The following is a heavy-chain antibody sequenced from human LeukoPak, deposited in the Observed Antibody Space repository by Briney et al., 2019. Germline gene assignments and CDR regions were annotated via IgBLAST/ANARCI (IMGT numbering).Heavy chain of an antibody. Sequence: GRSLRLSCAVSGFTLSAYSMHWVRQTPGKGLEWLAVISYDKDKECYADSVRGRFTISRDNSRDTLYLQLSSLRPEDTAVYYCARDPFGGKIFDFWGQGTLVTVSS. J-gene: IGHJ4*02. CDR1: GFTLSAYS. CDR3: ARDPFGGKIFDF. CDR2: ISYDKDKE. V-gene: IGHV3-30*03. D-gene: IGHD3-16*01.